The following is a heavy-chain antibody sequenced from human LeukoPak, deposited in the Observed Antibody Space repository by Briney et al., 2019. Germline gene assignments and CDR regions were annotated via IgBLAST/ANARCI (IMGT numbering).Heavy chain of an antibody. CDR2: INPNSGGT. J-gene: IGHJ4*02. CDR1: GYTFTGYY. V-gene: IGHV1-2*06. Sequence: GASVKVSCKASGYTFTGYYMHWVRQAPGQGLEWMGRINPNSGGTNYAQKFQGRVTMTGDTSISTAYMELSRLRSDDTAVYYCARGVNVLLWFGELYYFDYWGQGTLVTVSS. CDR3: ARGVNVLLWFGELYYFDY. D-gene: IGHD3-10*01.